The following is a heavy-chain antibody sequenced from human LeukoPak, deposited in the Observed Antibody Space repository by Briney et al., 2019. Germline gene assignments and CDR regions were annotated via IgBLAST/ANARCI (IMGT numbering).Heavy chain of an antibody. CDR1: GCTFSSYE. CDR3: AELGITMIGGV. V-gene: IGHV3-48*03. Sequence: GGSLRLSCAASGCTFSSYEMNWVREAPGKGLEWVSYISSSGSTIYYADSVKGRFTISRDNAKNSLYLQMNSLRAEDTAVYYCAELGITMIGGVWGKGTTVTISS. J-gene: IGHJ6*04. D-gene: IGHD3-10*02. CDR2: ISSSGSTI.